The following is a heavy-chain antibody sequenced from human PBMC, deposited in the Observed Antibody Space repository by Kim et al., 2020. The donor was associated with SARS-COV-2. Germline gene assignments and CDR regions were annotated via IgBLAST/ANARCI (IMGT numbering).Heavy chain of an antibody. V-gene: IGHV4-31*02. D-gene: IGHD3-22*01. Sequence: SLKRRITISVDTSKNQFSLKLSSGTAADTAVYYCARVRTTMIVVVMYFDYWGQGTLVTVSS. CDR3: ARVRTTMIVVVMYFDY. J-gene: IGHJ4*02.